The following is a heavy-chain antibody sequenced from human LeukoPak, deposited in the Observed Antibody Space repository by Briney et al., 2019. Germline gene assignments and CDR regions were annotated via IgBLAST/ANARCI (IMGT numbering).Heavy chain of an antibody. CDR3: ARPVVGCSSTSCSWSY. Sequence: PSETLSLTCAVSGYSISSGYYWGWIRQPPGKGLEWIGSIYHSGSTYYNPSLKSRVTILVDTSKNQFSLKLSSVTAADTAVYYCARPVVGCSSTSCSWSYWGQGTLVTVSS. CDR1: GYSISSGYY. J-gene: IGHJ4*02. D-gene: IGHD2-2*01. CDR2: IYHSGST. V-gene: IGHV4-38-2*01.